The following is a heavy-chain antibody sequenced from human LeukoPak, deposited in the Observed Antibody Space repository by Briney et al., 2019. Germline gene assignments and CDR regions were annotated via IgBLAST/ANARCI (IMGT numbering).Heavy chain of an antibody. J-gene: IGHJ4*02. CDR3: ARGVDTGMVPFN. V-gene: IGHV1-46*01. Sequence: ASVKVSCKAFGYTFFSYFMHWVRQAPGQGLEWMGIINPSGGSTSYAQKFQGRVTMTRDTSTSTVYMELRSLRSEDTAVYYCARGVDTGMVPFNWGQGNPVTVSS. CDR1: GYTFFSYF. CDR2: INPSGGST. D-gene: IGHD5-18*01.